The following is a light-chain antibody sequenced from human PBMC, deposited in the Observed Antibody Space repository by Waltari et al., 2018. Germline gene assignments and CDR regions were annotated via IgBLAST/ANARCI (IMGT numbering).Light chain of an antibody. CDR2: AAS. V-gene: IGKV1-9*01. J-gene: IGKJ1*01. CDR3: QQLNSYQWT. CDR1: QGISNY. Sequence: IQLNQSPYSLSASVGERVTITCQARQGISNYLAWYRQKPGKAPKLLLYAASTFQSGVPSRLSRSGSGTDCTLTISSLQPEDFATYYCQQLNSYQWTFGQGTKVEIK.